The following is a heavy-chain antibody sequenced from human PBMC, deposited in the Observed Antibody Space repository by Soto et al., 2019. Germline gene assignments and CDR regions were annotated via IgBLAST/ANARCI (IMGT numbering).Heavy chain of an antibody. D-gene: IGHD1-26*01. CDR1: GGTFSTYV. CDR2: IIPVFATM. Sequence: QVQLVQSGAEVKKPGSSVKVSCKASGGTFSTYVISWVRQAPGQGLEWMGGIIPVFATMNYAQKFQGRVTITADESTRTGYMVLNSLRSEDTSVYYCARGRIAGAATDFYYYGMDVWGQGTSVTVSS. V-gene: IGHV1-69*12. J-gene: IGHJ6*02. CDR3: ARGRIAGAATDFYYYGMDV.